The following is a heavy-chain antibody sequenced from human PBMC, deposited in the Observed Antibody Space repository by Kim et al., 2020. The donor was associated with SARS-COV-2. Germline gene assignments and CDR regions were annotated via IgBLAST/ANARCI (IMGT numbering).Heavy chain of an antibody. J-gene: IGHJ6*02. CDR3: ATFSSTSTDYYFVMDV. Sequence: ASVKVSCKASGYTFTNYFMNWVRQAPGQGLEWMGWINTNTGNPTFAQGFTGRFVFSLDTSVSTAFLQISSLQAEDTAVYYCATFSSTSTDYYFVMDVWGQ. D-gene: IGHD6-13*01. CDR1: GYTFTNYF. CDR2: INTNTGNP. V-gene: IGHV7-4-1*02.